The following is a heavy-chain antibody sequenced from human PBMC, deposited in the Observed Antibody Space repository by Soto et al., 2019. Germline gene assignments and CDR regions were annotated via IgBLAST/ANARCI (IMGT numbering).Heavy chain of an antibody. J-gene: IGHJ5*02. CDR3: ARRIFDWFSNWFDP. D-gene: IGHD3-9*01. CDR1: GGSISSSSYY. V-gene: IGHV4-39*01. Sequence: SETLSLTCPVSGGSISSSSYYWGWIRQPPGKWLEWIVSIYYSGSTYYNPSLKGRVTISVDTSKNQFSLKLSSVTAADTAVYYCARRIFDWFSNWFDPWVQGTLVTVSS. CDR2: IYYSGST.